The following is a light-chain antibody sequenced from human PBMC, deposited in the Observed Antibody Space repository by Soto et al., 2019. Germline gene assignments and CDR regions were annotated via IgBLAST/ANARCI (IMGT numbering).Light chain of an antibody. J-gene: IGLJ1*01. Sequence: QSALTQPASVSGSPGQSITISCTGTSNDIGAYNYVSWYQQHPGKAPKLMIYDVSNRPSGLSNRFSGSKSGNTASLTISGLQVEDEADYYCSSYTSSSLYVFGTGTKLTVL. CDR1: SNDIGAYNY. CDR2: DVS. CDR3: SSYTSSSLYV. V-gene: IGLV2-14*03.